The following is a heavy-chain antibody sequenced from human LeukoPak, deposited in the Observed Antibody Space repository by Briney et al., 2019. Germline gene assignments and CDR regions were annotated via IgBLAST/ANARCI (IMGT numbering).Heavy chain of an antibody. CDR3: ASGHYYDSSGYYRY. CDR2: INHSGST. J-gene: IGHJ4*02. D-gene: IGHD3-22*01. Sequence: SETLSLTCAVYGGSFSGYYWSWIRQPPGKGLEWIGEINHSGSTNYNPSLKSRVTISVDTSKNQFSLKLSSVTAADTAVYYCASGHYYDSSGYYRYWGQGTLVTVSS. V-gene: IGHV4-34*01. CDR1: GGSFSGYY.